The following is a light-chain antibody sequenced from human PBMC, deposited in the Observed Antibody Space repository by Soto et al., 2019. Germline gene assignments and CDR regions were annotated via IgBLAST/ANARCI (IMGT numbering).Light chain of an antibody. J-gene: IGKJ2*01. V-gene: IGKV3-20*01. CDR3: LQYGSSPNT. CDR1: RRVSADY. Sequence: EIVLTQSPGTLSLSPGSRATLSCRASRRVSADYLAWYHQRPGQVPRLLIYGASNRATDIPDRFSASGSGADFPLTINRLEPEDFGVYYCLQYGSSPNTFGQGTKLEIK. CDR2: GAS.